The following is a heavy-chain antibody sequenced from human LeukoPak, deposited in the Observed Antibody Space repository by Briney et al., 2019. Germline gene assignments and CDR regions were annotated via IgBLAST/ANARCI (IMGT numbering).Heavy chain of an antibody. CDR2: IYHSGST. CDR1: GGSISSSNW. J-gene: IGHJ4*02. CDR3: ARTLYYYDSRYFDY. Sequence: SETLSLTCAVSGGSISSSNWWSWVRQPPGKGLEWIGEIYHSGSTNYNPSLKSRVTISVDKSKNQFSLKLSSVTAADTAVYYCARTLYYYDSRYFDYWGQGTLVTVSS. V-gene: IGHV4-4*02. D-gene: IGHD3-22*01.